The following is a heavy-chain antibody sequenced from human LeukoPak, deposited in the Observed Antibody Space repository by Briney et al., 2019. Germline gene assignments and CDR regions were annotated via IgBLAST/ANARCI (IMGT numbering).Heavy chain of an antibody. J-gene: IGHJ5*02. CDR3: ASPGGYCSGGSCYRDNWFDP. Sequence: PGGSLRLSCAASGFTFSSYWMHWVRQAPGKGLVWVSRINSDGSSTSYADSVKGRFTISRDNAKNTLYLQMSSLRAEDTAVYYCASPGGYCSGGSCYRDNWFDPWGQGTLVTVSS. CDR2: INSDGSST. V-gene: IGHV3-74*01. D-gene: IGHD2-15*01. CDR1: GFTFSSYW.